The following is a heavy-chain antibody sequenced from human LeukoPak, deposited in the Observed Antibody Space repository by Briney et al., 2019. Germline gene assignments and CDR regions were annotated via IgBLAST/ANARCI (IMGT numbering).Heavy chain of an antibody. CDR3: ARPMVRGVIRYYYYGMDV. CDR1: GFTFSSYW. CDR2: IKQDGSEK. D-gene: IGHD3-10*01. J-gene: IGHJ6*02. Sequence: GGSLRLSCAASGFTFSSYWLSWVCQAPGKGLEWVANIKQDGSEKYYVDSVKGRFTISRDNAKNSLYLQMNSLRAEDTAVYYCARPMVRGVIRYYYYGMDVWGQGTAVTVSS. V-gene: IGHV3-7*01.